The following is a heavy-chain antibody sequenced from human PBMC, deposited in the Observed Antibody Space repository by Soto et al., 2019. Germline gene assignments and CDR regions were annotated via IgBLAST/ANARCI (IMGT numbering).Heavy chain of an antibody. Sequence: PSETLSLTCAVYGGSFSGYYWSWIRQPPGKRLEWIGEINHSGSTNYNPSLKSRVTISVDTSKNQFSLKLSSVTAADTAVYYCARVRGNYYDSSGYYSGEYYFDYWGQGTLVTVSS. CDR3: ARVRGNYYDSSGYYSGEYYFDY. CDR2: INHSGST. J-gene: IGHJ4*02. V-gene: IGHV4-34*01. D-gene: IGHD3-22*01. CDR1: GGSFSGYY.